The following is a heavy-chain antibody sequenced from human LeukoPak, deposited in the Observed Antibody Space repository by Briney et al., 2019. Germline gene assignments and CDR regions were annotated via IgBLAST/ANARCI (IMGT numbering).Heavy chain of an antibody. CDR3: AKDYFSSTSCYADY. CDR1: GFTFSGYE. Sequence: GGSLRLPCAASGFTFSGYEMNWVRQAPGKGPEWVSYISSSGSTIYYADSVKGRFTISRDNAKNSLYLQMNSLRAEDTAVYYCAKDYFSSTSCYADYWGQGTLVTVSS. J-gene: IGHJ4*02. D-gene: IGHD2-2*01. CDR2: ISSSGSTI. V-gene: IGHV3-48*03.